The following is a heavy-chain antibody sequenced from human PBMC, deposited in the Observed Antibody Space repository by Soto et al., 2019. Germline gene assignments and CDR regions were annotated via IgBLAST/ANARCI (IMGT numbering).Heavy chain of an antibody. V-gene: IGHV4-31*03. Sequence: QVQLQESGPGLVKPSQSLSLIYTVSGGSISSGGYYWSWIRQHPGKGLEWIGYIYYSGSTYYNPSLKSRVTISVDSSKNQFSLKLTSVTAADTAVYYCARDWGRHGCFDYWGQGTLVTVSS. CDR2: IYYSGST. CDR1: GGSISSGGYY. J-gene: IGHJ4*02. D-gene: IGHD3-16*01. CDR3: ARDWGRHGCFDY.